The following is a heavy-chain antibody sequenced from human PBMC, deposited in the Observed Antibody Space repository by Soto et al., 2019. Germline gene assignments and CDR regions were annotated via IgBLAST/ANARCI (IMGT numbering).Heavy chain of an antibody. CDR3: ARDQALYCSSTSCYHYYYYYMDV. Sequence: EVQLVESGGGLVQPGGSLRLSCAASGFTFSSYWMSWVRQAPGKGLEWVANIKQDGSEKYYVDSVKGRFTISRDNAKNSLYLQMNSLRAEDTAVYYCARDQALYCSSTSCYHYYYYYMDVWGKGTTVTVSS. CDR1: GFTFSSYW. J-gene: IGHJ6*03. D-gene: IGHD2-2*01. CDR2: IKQDGSEK. V-gene: IGHV3-7*01.